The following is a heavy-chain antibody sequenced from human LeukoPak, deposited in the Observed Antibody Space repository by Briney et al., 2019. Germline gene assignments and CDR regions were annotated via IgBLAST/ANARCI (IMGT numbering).Heavy chain of an antibody. D-gene: IGHD3-10*01. CDR1: GFTFDDYA. Sequence: QPGRSLRLSCAASGFTFDDYAMHWVRQAPGKGPEWVSSISWNSGSIVYADSVKGRFTISRDNAKNSLYLQMNSLRAEDTAVYYCAKGKGDGSLSYYRDYYYMDVWGKGTTVSVSS. CDR2: ISWNSGSI. CDR3: AKGKGDGSLSYYRDYYYMDV. J-gene: IGHJ6*03. V-gene: IGHV3-9*01.